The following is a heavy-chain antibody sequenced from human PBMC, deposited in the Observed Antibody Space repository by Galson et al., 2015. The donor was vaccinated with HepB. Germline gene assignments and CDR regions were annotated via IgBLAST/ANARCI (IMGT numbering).Heavy chain of an antibody. Sequence: SLRLSCAASGFTFSSYAMHWVRQAPGKGLEWVAVISYDGSNKYYADSVKGRFTISRDNSKNTLYLQMNSLRAEDTAVYYCAKLEYSSSPINYYYYYGMDVWGQGTTVTVSS. CDR2: ISYDGSNK. CDR3: AKLEYSSSPINYYYYYGMDV. D-gene: IGHD6-13*01. CDR1: GFTFSSYA. V-gene: IGHV3-30*04. J-gene: IGHJ6*02.